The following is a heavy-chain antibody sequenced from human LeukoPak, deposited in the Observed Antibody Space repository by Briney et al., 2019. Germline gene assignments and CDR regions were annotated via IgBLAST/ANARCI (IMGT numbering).Heavy chain of an antibody. V-gene: IGHV1-2*06. D-gene: IGHD3-22*01. J-gene: IGHJ4*02. CDR1: GYTFTGYY. Sequence: GASVKVSCKASGYTFTGYYMHWVRQAPGQGLEWMGRINPNSGGTNYAQKFQGRVTMTRDTSISTAYMELSRLRSGDTAVYYCARDYDYDSPDYWGQGTLVTVSS. CDR3: ARDYDYDSPDY. CDR2: INPNSGGT.